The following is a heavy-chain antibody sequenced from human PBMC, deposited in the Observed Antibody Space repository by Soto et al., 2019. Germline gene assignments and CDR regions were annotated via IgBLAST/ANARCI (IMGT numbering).Heavy chain of an antibody. CDR1: GFIFSRHY. Sequence: QVQLVESGGALVKPGGSLRLSCAASGFIFSRHYMTWIRQAPGKGLEWIAYISLTGSVIHYADSVKGRFKISRDNGKNTPYLQMDSLRAGDAAVYYYLRRNGLDYFVGFDVSGPGTVVTVSS. CDR3: LRRNGLDYFVGFDV. J-gene: IGHJ3*01. V-gene: IGHV3-11*01. CDR2: ISLTGSVI. D-gene: IGHD3-9*01.